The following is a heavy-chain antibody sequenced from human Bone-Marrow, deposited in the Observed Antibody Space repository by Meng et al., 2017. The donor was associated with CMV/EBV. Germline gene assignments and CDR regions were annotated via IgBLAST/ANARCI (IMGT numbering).Heavy chain of an antibody. CDR1: GFTFRNYN. V-gene: IGHV3-21*01. J-gene: IGHJ3*02. CDR3: ARPSSGWMYDAFAI. Sequence: GGSLRLSCAASGFTFRNYNMNWVRQAPGKGLEWVSSISSSSSYIYYADSVKGRFTISRDNAKNSLYLQMNSLRAEDTAVYYCARPSSGWMYDAFAIWGQGPRVT. CDR2: ISSSSSYI. D-gene: IGHD6-19*01.